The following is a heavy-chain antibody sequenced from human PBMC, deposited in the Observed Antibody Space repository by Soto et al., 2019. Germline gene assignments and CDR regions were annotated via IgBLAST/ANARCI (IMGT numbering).Heavy chain of an antibody. CDR3: ARVNKGGDYGDYVMTLDY. CDR1: GGSFSGYY. CDR2: INHSGST. J-gene: IGHJ4*02. V-gene: IGHV4-34*01. D-gene: IGHD4-17*01. Sequence: TSETLSLTCAVYGGSFSGYYWSWIRQPPGKGLEWIGEINHSGSTNYNPSLKSRVTISVDTSKNQFSLKLSSVTAADTAVYYCARVNKGGDYGDYVMTLDYWGQGTLVTVSS.